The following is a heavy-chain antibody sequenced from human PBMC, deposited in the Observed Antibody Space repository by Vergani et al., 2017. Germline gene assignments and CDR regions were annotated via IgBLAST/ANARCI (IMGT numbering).Heavy chain of an antibody. CDR3: ARTGYSSNSKDY. Sequence: EVQLVDSGGGLVQPGGSLRLSCAASGFTFSSCWMNWVRQAPGKGLEWVANINQDGSQKQYVDSGKGRFTISRDNAKNSLYLQMNSLRAEDTAVYHCARTGYSSNSKDYWGQGTLVTVSS. CDR1: GFTFSSCW. D-gene: IGHD6-19*01. J-gene: IGHJ4*02. V-gene: IGHV3-7*01. CDR2: INQDGSQK.